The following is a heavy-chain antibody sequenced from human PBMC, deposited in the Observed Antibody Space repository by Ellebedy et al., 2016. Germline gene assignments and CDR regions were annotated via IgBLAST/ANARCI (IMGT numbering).Heavy chain of an antibody. CDR1: GFTFSSYG. J-gene: IGHJ6*02. V-gene: IGHV3-33*08. CDR2: IWYDGSNK. CDR3: ARESPHSDIYYYYGMDV. D-gene: IGHD3-9*01. Sequence: GGSLRLSCAASGFTFSSYGMHWVRQAPGKGLEWVAVIWYDGSNKYYADSVKGRFTISRDNSKNTLYLQMNSLRAEDTAVYYCARESPHSDIYYYYGMDVWGQGTTVTVSS.